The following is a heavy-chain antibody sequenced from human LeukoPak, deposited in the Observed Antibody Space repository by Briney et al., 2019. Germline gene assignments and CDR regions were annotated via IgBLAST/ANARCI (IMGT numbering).Heavy chain of an antibody. CDR3: TRGGYSYGYGGYYYYYMDV. CDR2: IRSKAYGGTT. D-gene: IGHD5-18*01. CDR1: GFTFGDYA. V-gene: IGHV3-49*04. J-gene: IGHJ6*03. Sequence: PGGSLRLSCTASGFTFGDYAMSWVRQAPGKGLEGVGFIRSKAYGGTTEYAASVKGRFTISRDDSKSIAYLQMNSLKTEDTAVYYCTRGGYSYGYGGYYYYYMDVWGKGTTVTVSS.